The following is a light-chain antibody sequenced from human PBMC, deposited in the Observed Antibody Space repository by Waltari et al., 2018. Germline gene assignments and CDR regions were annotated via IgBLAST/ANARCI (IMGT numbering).Light chain of an antibody. CDR1: QGISSY. CDR2: AAT. J-gene: IGKJ4*01. V-gene: IGKV1-17*02. CDR3: LQHNSYPLT. Sequence: DIQMTQSPSSLSASVGDPVTITCRASQGISSYLNWFQQQPGKAPKLLIYAATTLQSGVPSRFSGSGSGTEFTLTISNLQPEDFAAYSCLQHNSYPLTFGGGTKVEIK.